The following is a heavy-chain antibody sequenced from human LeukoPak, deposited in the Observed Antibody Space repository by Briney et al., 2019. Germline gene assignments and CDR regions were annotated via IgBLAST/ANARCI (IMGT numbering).Heavy chain of an antibody. J-gene: IGHJ3*02. Sequence: SETLSLTCTVSGDSISRGTYYWAWIRQPPGKGREWIGTIYYSGNTFYSPSLKSRVPISVDTSKNQFSLQLTSVTAADTAVYYCARHGTAVISLLGAFDIWGQGTMVTFSS. CDR3: ARHGTAVISLLGAFDI. CDR2: IYYSGNT. D-gene: IGHD4-17*01. CDR1: GDSISRGTYY. V-gene: IGHV4-39*01.